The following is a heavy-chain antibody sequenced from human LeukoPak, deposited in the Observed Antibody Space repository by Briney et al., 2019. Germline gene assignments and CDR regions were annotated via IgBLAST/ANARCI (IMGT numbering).Heavy chain of an antibody. CDR2: MFYSGTA. D-gene: IGHD6-19*01. J-gene: IGHJ5*02. CDR3: ARHTDSSGWYRAWFDP. Sequence: SETLSLTCTVSGGSISSSRHDWGWIRQPPGKGLEWIGSMFYSGTAYYNASLKSRVTISVDTSKNQFSLKVTSVTAADTAVYYCARHTDSSGWYRAWFDPWGQGTLVTVSS. CDR1: GGSISSSRHD. V-gene: IGHV4-39*01.